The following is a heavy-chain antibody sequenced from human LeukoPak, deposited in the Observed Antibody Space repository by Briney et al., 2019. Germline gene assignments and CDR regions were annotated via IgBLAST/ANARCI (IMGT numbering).Heavy chain of an antibody. J-gene: IGHJ3*02. V-gene: IGHV4-59*01. CDR1: GGSLSSYY. CDR2: IYYSGST. D-gene: IGHD3-10*01. Sequence: SETLSLTCTVSGGSLSSYYWSWIRQPPGKGLEWFGYIYYSGSTNYNPSLKSRVTISVDTSKDQFSLKLSSVTAADTAVYYCAKSRGRWRGAFDIWGQGTMVTVSS. CDR3: AKSRGRWRGAFDI.